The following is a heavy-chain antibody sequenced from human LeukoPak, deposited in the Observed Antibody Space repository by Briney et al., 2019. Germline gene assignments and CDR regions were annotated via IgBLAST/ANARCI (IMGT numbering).Heavy chain of an antibody. CDR1: GFTFSNYA. D-gene: IGHD6-19*01. Sequence: GGSLRLSCAASGFTFSNYAMSWVRQAPGKGLEWVSGISGSGGITYYADSVKGRFTVSRDNSKNTLYLQMNSLRAEDTAVYYCAKDPQTTDSSGWYDYWGQGTLVTVSS. CDR2: ISGSGGIT. V-gene: IGHV3-23*01. J-gene: IGHJ4*02. CDR3: AKDPQTTDSSGWYDY.